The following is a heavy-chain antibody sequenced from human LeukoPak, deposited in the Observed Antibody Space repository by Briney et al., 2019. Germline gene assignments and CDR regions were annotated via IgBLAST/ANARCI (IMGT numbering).Heavy chain of an antibody. CDR1: GGSISGYY. D-gene: IGHD1-26*01. CDR3: ARVGGRPYPNAIDY. V-gene: IGHV4-59*01. Sequence: PSETLSLTCTVSGGSISGYYWNLIRQPPGKGLEWIGYVHYTGTTNYSPSLKSRVTISVDTSKNQFSLKLSSVTAADTAVYYCARVGGRPYPNAIDYWGQGTLVTVSS. J-gene: IGHJ4*02. CDR2: VHYTGTT.